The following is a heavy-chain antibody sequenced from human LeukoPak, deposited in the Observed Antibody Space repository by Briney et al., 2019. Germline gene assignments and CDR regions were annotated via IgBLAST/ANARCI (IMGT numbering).Heavy chain of an antibody. CDR3: AGFFYDNSNDAFDI. V-gene: IGHV1-69*13. D-gene: IGHD3-22*01. Sequence: SVKVSCKASGGTFSNYDFTFTSYAISWVRQAPGQGLEWMGGIIPIYGRADYPQKLQGRVTITADESTRTVTMQLSSLRSEDTAVYYCAGFFYDNSNDAFDIWGQGTVVTVS. CDR2: IIPIYGRA. CDR1: GGTFSNYDFTFTSYA. J-gene: IGHJ3*02.